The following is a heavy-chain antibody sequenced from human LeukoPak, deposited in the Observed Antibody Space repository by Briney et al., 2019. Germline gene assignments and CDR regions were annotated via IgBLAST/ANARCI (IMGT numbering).Heavy chain of an antibody. CDR1: GYTFTSYY. Sequence: ASVKVSCKASGYTFTSYYMHWVRQAPGQGLEWMGIINPSSGSTSYAQKFQGRVTMTRDTSTSIVYMELSSLRSEDTAVYYCARRSSYYYYMDVWGKGTTVTVSS. J-gene: IGHJ6*03. V-gene: IGHV1-46*01. CDR3: ARRSSYYYYMDV. CDR2: INPSSGST.